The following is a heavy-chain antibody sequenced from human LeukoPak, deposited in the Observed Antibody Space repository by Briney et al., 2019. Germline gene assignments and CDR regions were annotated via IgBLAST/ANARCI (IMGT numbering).Heavy chain of an antibody. CDR2: ISGSGGST. J-gene: IGHJ4*02. CDR3: ANAAGDYYGSGTLPDY. Sequence: AGGSLRLSCAASGFTFSSYAMSWVRQAPGKGLEWVSAISGSGGSTYYADSVKGRFTISRDNSKNTLYLQMNSLRAEDTAVYYCANAAGDYYGSGTLPDYWGQGTLVTVSS. D-gene: IGHD3-10*01. CDR1: GFTFSSYA. V-gene: IGHV3-23*01.